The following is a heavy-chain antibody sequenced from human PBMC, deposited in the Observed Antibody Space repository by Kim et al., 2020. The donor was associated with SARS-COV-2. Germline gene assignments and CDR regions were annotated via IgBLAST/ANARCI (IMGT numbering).Heavy chain of an antibody. CDR3: ARGESGGSEGPLGYYYYGMDV. V-gene: IGHV4-34*01. CDR2: INHSGST. J-gene: IGHJ6*02. CDR1: GGSFSGYY. D-gene: IGHD2-15*01. Sequence: SETLSLTCAVYGGSFSGYYWSWIRQPPGKGLEWIGEINHSGSTNYNPSLKSRVTISVDTSKNQFSLKLSSVTAADTAVYYCARGESGGSEGPLGYYYYGMDVWGQGTTVTVSS.